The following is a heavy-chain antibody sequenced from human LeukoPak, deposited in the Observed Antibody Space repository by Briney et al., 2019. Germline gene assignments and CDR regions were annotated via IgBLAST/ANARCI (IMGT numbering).Heavy chain of an antibody. J-gene: IGHJ4*02. CDR1: GFTFSSYA. Sequence: GGSLRLSCAGSGFTFSSYAMSWVRQAPWRGLEWVSAITDSGGDTYYTDSVKGRFTISRDNSKNTLHLQMNSLRADDTAVYYCAKADSGDYAFDYWGQGTLVTVSS. V-gene: IGHV3-23*01. D-gene: IGHD4-17*01. CDR2: ITDSGGDT. CDR3: AKADSGDYAFDY.